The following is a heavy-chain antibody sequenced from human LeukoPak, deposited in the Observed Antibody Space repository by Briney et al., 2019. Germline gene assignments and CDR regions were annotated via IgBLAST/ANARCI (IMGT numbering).Heavy chain of an antibody. V-gene: IGHV1-69*05. CDR1: GGTFSSYA. CDR2: IIPIFGTA. D-gene: IGHD3-22*01. J-gene: IGHJ4*02. Sequence: SVKVSCKASGGTFSSYAISWVRQAPGQGLEWMGGIIPIFGTANYAQRLQGRVTMTTDTSTSTAYMELRSLRSDDTAVYYCARDRYYDRTFDYWGQGTLVTVSS. CDR3: ARDRYYDRTFDY.